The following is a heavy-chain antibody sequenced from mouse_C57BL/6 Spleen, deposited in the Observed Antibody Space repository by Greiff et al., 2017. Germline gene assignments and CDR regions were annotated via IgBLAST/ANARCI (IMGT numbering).Heavy chain of an antibody. Sequence: VQLKQSGAELVRPGASVKLSCTASGFNIKDDYMHWVKQRPEQGLEWIGWIDPENGDTEYASKFQGKATITADTSSNTAYLQLSSLTSEDTAVYYCTTQEIGVGLAYWGQGTLVTVSA. CDR3: TTQEIGVGLAY. CDR2: IDPENGDT. D-gene: IGHD1-1*02. J-gene: IGHJ3*01. CDR1: GFNIKDDY. V-gene: IGHV14-4*01.